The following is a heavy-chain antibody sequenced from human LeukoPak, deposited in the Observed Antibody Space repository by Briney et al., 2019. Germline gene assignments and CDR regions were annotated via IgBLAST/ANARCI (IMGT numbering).Heavy chain of an antibody. D-gene: IGHD3-10*01. CDR1: GGSFSGYY. V-gene: IGHV4-34*01. J-gene: IGHJ3*02. Sequence: SETLSLTCAVYGGSFSGYYWSWVRQPPEKGLEWIGEINHDGSTTYNPSLKSRVTISVDRSQNQFSLTLTSVTAADTAVYYCAREINMVRGVTTPGAFDIWGQGTMVTVSS. CDR2: INHDGST. CDR3: AREINMVRGVTTPGAFDI.